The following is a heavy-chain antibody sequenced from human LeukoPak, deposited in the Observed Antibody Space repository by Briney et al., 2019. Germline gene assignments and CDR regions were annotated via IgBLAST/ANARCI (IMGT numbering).Heavy chain of an antibody. CDR1: GGSISRTKYY. Sequence: SETLSLTCTVSGGSISRTKYYWSWIRQSAGKGLEWIGRMYTSGSANYNPSLKSRVTISVDTSKNQFSLKLSSVTAADTAVYYCARDGYSSSWYLWGQGTLVTVSS. CDR2: MYTSGSA. D-gene: IGHD6-13*01. V-gene: IGHV4-61*02. CDR3: ARDGYSSSWYL. J-gene: IGHJ4*02.